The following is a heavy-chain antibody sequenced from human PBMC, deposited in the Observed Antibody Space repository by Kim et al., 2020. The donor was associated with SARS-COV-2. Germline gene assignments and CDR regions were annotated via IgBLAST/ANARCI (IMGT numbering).Heavy chain of an antibody. CDR3: ARARAVVTPRWYFDL. D-gene: IGHD2-21*02. Sequence: QKFQGRVTITRDTSASTAYMELSSLRSEDTAVYYCARARAVVTPRWYFDLWGRGTLVSVSS. V-gene: IGHV1-3*01. J-gene: IGHJ2*01.